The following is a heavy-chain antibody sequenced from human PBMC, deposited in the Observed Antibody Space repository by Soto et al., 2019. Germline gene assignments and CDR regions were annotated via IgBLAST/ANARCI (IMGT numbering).Heavy chain of an antibody. CDR3: AREEGYSNAWFDY. D-gene: IGHD6-19*01. Sequence: LRLSCAASGFTVSSNYMSWVRQAPGRGLEWVSVIYSSGSTYYADSVKGRFTMSRDKSKNTLYLQMNSLRADDTAVYYCAREEGYSNAWFDYWGQGTLVTVS. J-gene: IGHJ4*02. CDR1: GFTVSSNY. CDR2: IYSSGST. V-gene: IGHV3-53*01.